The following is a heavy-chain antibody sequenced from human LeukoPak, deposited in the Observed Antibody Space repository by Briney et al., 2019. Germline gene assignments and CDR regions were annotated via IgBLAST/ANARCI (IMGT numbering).Heavy chain of an antibody. J-gene: IGHJ5*02. CDR2: IWSDGSNK. Sequence: PGGPLRLSCAASGFTFSSYGMHWVRQAPGKGPEWVAVIWSDGSNKHYAHSARGRFTISRDNSKNTLYLQMNSLRADDTAVYYCARVTMVAGASYNWFVVWGQGTLVTVST. CDR3: ARVTMVAGASYNWFVV. V-gene: IGHV3-33*01. CDR1: GFTFSSYG. D-gene: IGHD2-15*01.